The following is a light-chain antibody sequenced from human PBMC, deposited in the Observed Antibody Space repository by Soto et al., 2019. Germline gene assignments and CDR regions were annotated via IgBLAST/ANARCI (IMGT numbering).Light chain of an antibody. CDR1: SSEVGSYNS. CDR3: SSFTSSTSYV. J-gene: IGLJ1*01. CDR2: DVN. V-gene: IGLV2-14*03. Sequence: SVLTQPASLSGSPRHSSALSCTGTSSEVGSYNSVPWYQQYPGQAPKLMIHDVNNRPSGISDRFSGSKSGNTASLTISGLQAEDGADYYCSSFTSSTSYVFGTGTKVTVL.